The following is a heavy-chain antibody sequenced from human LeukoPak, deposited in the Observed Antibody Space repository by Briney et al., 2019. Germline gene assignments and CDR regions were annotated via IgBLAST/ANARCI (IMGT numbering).Heavy chain of an antibody. CDR1: GYTFSGYY. CDR2: INPKNGGT. V-gene: IGHV1-2*02. CDR3: GRKSANRKTSEFDY. Sequence: ASVKVSCKASGYTFSGYYMQWVRQAPGQGPEWMGWINPKNGGTNYAQKFQGRVTLNRDTSISTAYMELSGLTSDDTAVYYCGRKSANRKTSEFDYWGQGTLVTVSS. J-gene: IGHJ4*02. D-gene: IGHD1-14*01.